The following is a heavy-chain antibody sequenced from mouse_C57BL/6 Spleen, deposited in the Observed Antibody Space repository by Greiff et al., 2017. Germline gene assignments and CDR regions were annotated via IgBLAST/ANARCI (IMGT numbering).Heavy chain of an antibody. CDR2: IWSGGST. CDR3: ARNGDYYGSRDYAMDY. D-gene: IGHD1-1*01. Sequence: VHLVESGPGLVQPSQSLSITCTVSGFSLTSYGVHWVRQSPGKGLEWLGVIWSGGSTDYNAAFISRLSISKDNSKSQVFFKMNSLQADDTAIYYCARNGDYYGSRDYAMDYWGQGTSVTVSS. CDR1: GFSLTSYG. J-gene: IGHJ4*01. V-gene: IGHV2-2*01.